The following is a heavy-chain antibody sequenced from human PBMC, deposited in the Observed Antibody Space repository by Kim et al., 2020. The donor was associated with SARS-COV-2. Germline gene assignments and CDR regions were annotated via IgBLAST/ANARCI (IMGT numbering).Heavy chain of an antibody. CDR3: ARERHPSYSYGSDAFDI. CDR1: GFTFSSYW. Sequence: GGSLRLSCAASGFTFSSYWMSWVRQAPGKGLEWVANIKQDGSEKYYVDSVKGRFTISRDNAKNSLYLQMNSLRAEDTAVYYCARERHPSYSYGSDAFDIWGQGTMVTVSS. J-gene: IGHJ3*02. CDR2: IKQDGSEK. V-gene: IGHV3-7*01. D-gene: IGHD5-18*01.